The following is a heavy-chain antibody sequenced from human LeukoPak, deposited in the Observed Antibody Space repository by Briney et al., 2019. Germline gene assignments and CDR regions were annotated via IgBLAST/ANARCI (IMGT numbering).Heavy chain of an antibody. CDR2: INPNSGGT. D-gene: IGHD3-10*01. J-gene: IGHJ5*02. CDR1: GYTFTGYY. V-gene: IGHV1-2*02. CDR3: ARVRVVRGVNNWFDP. Sequence: ASVKVSCKASGYTFTGYYMHWVRQAPGQGLEWMGWINPNSGGTNYAQKFQGRVTMTRDTSISTAYMELNRLRSDDTAVYYCARVRVVRGVNNWFDPWGQGTLVTVSS.